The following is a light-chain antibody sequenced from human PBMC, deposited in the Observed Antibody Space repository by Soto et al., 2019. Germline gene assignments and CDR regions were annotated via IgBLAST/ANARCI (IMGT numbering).Light chain of an antibody. CDR1: QSVSSYY. CDR2: VAS. Sequence: EIVLTQSPGTLSLSPGERATLSCRASQSVSSYYLAWYQQKSGPAPRLLIYVASSRASGIPDRFSGSGSGTDFTLTISKLEAEDLAVYYCQQYGNSSYAFGKGNELEI. J-gene: IGKJ2*01. CDR3: QQYGNSSYA. V-gene: IGKV3-20*01.